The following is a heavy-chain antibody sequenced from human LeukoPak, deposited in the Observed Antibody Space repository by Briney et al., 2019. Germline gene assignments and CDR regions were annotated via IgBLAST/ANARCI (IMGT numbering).Heavy chain of an antibody. V-gene: IGHV1-69*04. D-gene: IGHD3-3*01. CDR2: IIPIFGIA. CDR1: GGTFSSYA. CDR3: ARDHYPKHYDFWSGKRGLRYYYYGMDV. Sequence: ASVKVSCKASGGTFSSYAISWVRQTPGQGLEWRGRIIPIFGIANYAQKFQGRVTITAEKSTSTAYMELSRLRSEDTAVYYCARDHYPKHYDFWSGKRGLRYYYYGMDVWGQGTTVTVSS. J-gene: IGHJ6*02.